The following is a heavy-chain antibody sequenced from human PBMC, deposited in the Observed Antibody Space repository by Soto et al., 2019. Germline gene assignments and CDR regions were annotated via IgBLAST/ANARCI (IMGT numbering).Heavy chain of an antibody. J-gene: IGHJ4*02. Sequence: TLSLTCAVSGDTISTGGYSWAWIRQPPGKALEWIGHTYHSGNPYYNPSLKSRVIISVDRSKNQFSLKLSSVTAADTAMYYCARGERQQQRDYWGQGTLVTVSS. D-gene: IGHD6-13*01. V-gene: IGHV4-30-2*01. CDR3: ARGERQQQRDY. CDR2: TYHSGNP. CDR1: GDTISTGGYS.